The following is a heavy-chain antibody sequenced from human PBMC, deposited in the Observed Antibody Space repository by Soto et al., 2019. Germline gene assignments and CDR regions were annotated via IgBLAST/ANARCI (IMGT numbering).Heavy chain of an antibody. Sequence: GSLRLSCAASGFTFSSYALSWVRQAPGKGLEWVSAISGSGGSTYYADSVKGRFTISRDNSKNTLYLQMNSLRAEDTAVYYCAKDLSRSGYSSSSRYFDYWGQGTLVTVSS. D-gene: IGHD6-6*01. CDR2: ISGSGGST. J-gene: IGHJ4*02. CDR1: GFTFSSYA. CDR3: AKDLSRSGYSSSSRYFDY. V-gene: IGHV3-23*01.